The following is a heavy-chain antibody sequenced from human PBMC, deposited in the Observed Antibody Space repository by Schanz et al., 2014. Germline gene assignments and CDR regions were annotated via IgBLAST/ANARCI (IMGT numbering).Heavy chain of an antibody. CDR3: VRDSFFAFDY. CDR1: GFTLSSYG. D-gene: IGHD3-3*01. J-gene: IGHJ4*02. V-gene: IGHV3-48*01. CDR2: VSRSTPDI. Sequence: EVQLAESGGGLVQPGGSLRLSCAASGFTLSSYGMHWVRQAPGKGLEWVSYVSRSTPDIYYADSVKGRFTMSRDNAKNSVFLQMNSLRAEDTAVYYCVRDSFFAFDYWGQGTLVTVSS.